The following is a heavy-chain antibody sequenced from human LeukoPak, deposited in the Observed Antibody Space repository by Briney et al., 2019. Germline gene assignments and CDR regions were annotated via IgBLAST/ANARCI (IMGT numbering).Heavy chain of an antibody. CDR2: IIPIFGTA. CDR1: GGTFSSYA. J-gene: IGHJ4*02. V-gene: IGHV1-69*01. CDR3: ARGRGYSGYDSPLDY. D-gene: IGHD5-12*01. Sequence: ASVKVSCKASGGTFSSYAISWVRQAPGQGLEWMGGIIPIFGTANYAQKFQGRVTTTADESTSTAYMELSSLRSEDTAVYYCARGRGYSGYDSPLDYWGQGTLVTVSS.